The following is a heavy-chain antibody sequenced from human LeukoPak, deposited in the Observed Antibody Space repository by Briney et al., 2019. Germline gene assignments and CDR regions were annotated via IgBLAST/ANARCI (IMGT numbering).Heavy chain of an antibody. CDR3: AKDSPATAMVPDY. J-gene: IGHJ4*02. V-gene: IGHV3-7*03. CDR2: IKQDGSEN. Sequence: GGSLRLSCAASGFTFSTCWMSWVRQAPGKGLEWVATIKQDGSENYYVDSVKGRFTISRDNAKNSLFLQMNSLRAEDTAVYYCAKDSPATAMVPDYWGQGTLVTVSS. D-gene: IGHD5-18*01. CDR1: GFTFSTCW.